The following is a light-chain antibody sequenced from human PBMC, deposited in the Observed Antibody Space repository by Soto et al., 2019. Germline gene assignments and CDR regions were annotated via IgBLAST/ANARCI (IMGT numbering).Light chain of an antibody. CDR2: GAS. V-gene: IGKV3-20*01. CDR3: QQYTASSGIFT. CDR1: QRVNSNY. J-gene: IGKJ3*01. Sequence: VLTQSPGTLSLSPGERATLSCRASQRVNSNYFAWYQQKPGQAPRLLVFGASTRATGIPDRFSGSGSGTDFILTISRVEPEDFAVYYCQQYTASSGIFTFRPGTRVDIK.